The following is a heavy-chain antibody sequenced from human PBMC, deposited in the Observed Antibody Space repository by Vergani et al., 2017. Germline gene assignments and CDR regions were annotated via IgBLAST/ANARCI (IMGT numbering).Heavy chain of an antibody. CDR3: AGASGYSGYGWDY. CDR1: GFTSSSYS. CDR2: ISSSSSYI. V-gene: IGHV3-21*01. J-gene: IGHJ4*02. Sequence: EVQLVESGGGLVKPGGSLRLSCAASGFTSSSYSMNWVRQAPGKGLEWVSSISSSSSYIYYADSVKGRFTISRDNAKNSLYLQMNSLRAEDTAVYYCAGASGYSGYGWDYWGQGTLVTVSS. D-gene: IGHD5-12*01.